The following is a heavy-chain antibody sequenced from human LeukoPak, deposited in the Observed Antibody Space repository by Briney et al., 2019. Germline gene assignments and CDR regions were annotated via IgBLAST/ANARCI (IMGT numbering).Heavy chain of an antibody. V-gene: IGHV1-18*04. Sequence: ASVKVSCKASGYTFSAYYMHWVRQAPGQGLEWVGRISAYNGNTNYAQKLQGRVTMTTDTSTSTAYMELRSLRSDDTAVYYCARDSRWWELTFDYWGQGTLVTVSS. CDR1: GYTFSAYY. CDR2: ISAYNGNT. CDR3: ARDSRWWELTFDY. J-gene: IGHJ4*02. D-gene: IGHD1-26*01.